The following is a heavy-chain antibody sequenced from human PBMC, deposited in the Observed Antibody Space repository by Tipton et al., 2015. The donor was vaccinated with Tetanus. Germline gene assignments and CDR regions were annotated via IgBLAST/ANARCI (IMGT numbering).Heavy chain of an antibody. Sequence: TLSLTCTVFGGSISTYYWSWIRQPPGKGLEWIGYIYYRGSTNYYPSLKSRVTMSVDTSKNQFSLNLSSVTAAYTAVYYCARGDGSTLHYWGQRTLVTVSS. CDR2: IYYRGST. CDR3: ARGDGSTLHY. CDR1: GGSISTYY. V-gene: IGHV4-59*01. D-gene: IGHD5-24*01. J-gene: IGHJ4*02.